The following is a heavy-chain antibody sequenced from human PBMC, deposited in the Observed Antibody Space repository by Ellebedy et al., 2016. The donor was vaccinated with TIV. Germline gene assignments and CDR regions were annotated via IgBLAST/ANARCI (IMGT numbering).Heavy chain of an antibody. D-gene: IGHD4-17*01. CDR3: ARDVGQSTVTTKTSY. CDR1: GFTFSSYS. V-gene: IGHV3-21*01. CDR2: ISSSSSYI. Sequence: GGSLRLSXAASGFTFSSYSMNWVRQAPGKGLEWVSSISSSSSYIYYADSVKGRFTISRDNAKNSLYLQMNSLRAEDTAVYYCARDVGQSTVTTKTSYWGQGTLVTVSS. J-gene: IGHJ4*02.